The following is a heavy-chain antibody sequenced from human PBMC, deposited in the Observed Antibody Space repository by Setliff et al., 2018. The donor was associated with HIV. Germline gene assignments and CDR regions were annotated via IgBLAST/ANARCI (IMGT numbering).Heavy chain of an antibody. CDR2: IYYSGST. D-gene: IGHD3-22*01. Sequence: SLTCTVSGGSISRSSYYWGCIRQPPGKGLEWIGHIYYSGSTYYNPSLKSRVTISVDTSKNQFSLKLSSVTAADTAVYYCAGYSFGYYRGFDFWGQGTLVTVSS. CDR3: AGYSFGYYRGFDF. V-gene: IGHV4-39*01. J-gene: IGHJ4*02. CDR1: GGSISRSSYY.